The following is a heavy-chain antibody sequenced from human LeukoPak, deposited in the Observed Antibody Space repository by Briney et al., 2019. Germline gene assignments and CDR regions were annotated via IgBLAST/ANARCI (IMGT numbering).Heavy chain of an antibody. V-gene: IGHV1-46*01. CDR1: GYTFTSYY. CDR3: ARGGPRDTAYDY. Sequence: ASVTVSCTASGYTFTSYYMHWVRQAPGQGLEWMGIINPSGGSTSYAQKFQGRVTMTRDTSTSTVYMELSSLRSEDTAVYYCARGGPRDTAYDYWGQGTLVTVSS. D-gene: IGHD5-18*01. CDR2: INPSGGST. J-gene: IGHJ4*02.